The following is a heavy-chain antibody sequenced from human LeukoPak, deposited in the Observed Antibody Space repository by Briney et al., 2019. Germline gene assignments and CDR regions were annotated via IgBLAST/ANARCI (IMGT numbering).Heavy chain of an antibody. V-gene: IGHV1-69*06. CDR1: GGTFSSYA. CDR2: IIPIFGTA. CDR3: ARGGWLGTSYYFDY. J-gene: IGHJ4*02. Sequence: SVKVSCKASGGTFSSYAISWVRQAPGQGLEWMGGIIPIFGTANYAQKFQGRVTITADKSTSTAYMELSSLRSEDTAVYYCARGGWLGTSYYFDYWGQGTLVTVSS. D-gene: IGHD6-19*01.